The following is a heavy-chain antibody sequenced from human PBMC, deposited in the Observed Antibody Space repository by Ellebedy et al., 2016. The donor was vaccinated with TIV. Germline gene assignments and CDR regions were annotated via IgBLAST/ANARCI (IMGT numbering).Heavy chain of an antibody. D-gene: IGHD6-19*01. J-gene: IGHJ4*02. CDR3: ARGGAVAGGFDY. V-gene: IGHV3-21*01. Sequence: GGSLRLSCAASGFTFSSYNMNWVRQAPGKGLEWVSSISNSGTDIYFADSVKGRFTISRDTSENTLYMEMDSLRAEDTAVYYCARGGAVAGGFDYWGQGTLVTVSS. CDR2: ISNSGTDI. CDR1: GFTFSSYN.